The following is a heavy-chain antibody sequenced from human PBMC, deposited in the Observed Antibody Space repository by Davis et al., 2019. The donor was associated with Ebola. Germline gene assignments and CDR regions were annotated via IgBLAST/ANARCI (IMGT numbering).Heavy chain of an antibody. V-gene: IGHV3-15*01. CDR2: IKTNGDGGTV. J-gene: IGHJ6*02. CDR3: TTDPGMMITFGGVVAHYGMDV. Sequence: GGSLRLSCVASGFTFSNAWMAWVRQAPGKGLEWVGRIKTNGDGGTVAYAAAVKGRFTISRDDTEQTLYLDMSSLKNEDTAVYYCTTDPGMMITFGGVVAHYGMDVWGQGTTVTVSS. CDR1: GFTFSNAW. D-gene: IGHD3-16*02.